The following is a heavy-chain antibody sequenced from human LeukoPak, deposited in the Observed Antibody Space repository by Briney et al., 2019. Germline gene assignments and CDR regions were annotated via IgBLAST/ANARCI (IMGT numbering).Heavy chain of an antibody. CDR1: GYTLTELS. J-gene: IGHJ4*02. CDR2: ISYAGNNE. CDR3: ARERGYTYGHNFDY. V-gene: IGHV3-30*04. D-gene: IGHD5-18*01. Sequence: SCTVSGYTLTELSMHWVRQAPGKGLEWVAFISYAGNNEYYVESVRGRFTISRDNSKSTMYLQMNSLIVDDTALYYCARERGYTYGHNFDYWGQGTLVTVSS.